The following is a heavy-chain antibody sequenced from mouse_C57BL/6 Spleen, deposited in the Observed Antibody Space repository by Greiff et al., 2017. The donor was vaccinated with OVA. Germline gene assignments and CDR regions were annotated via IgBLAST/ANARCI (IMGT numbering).Heavy chain of an antibody. J-gene: IGHJ4*01. CDR2: INPNYGTT. CDR3: ARLGWLPDYYAMDY. CDR1: GYSFTDYN. Sequence: VQLQQSGPELVKPGASVKISCKASGYSFTDYNMNWVKQSNGKSLEWIGVINPNYGTTSYNQKLKGKATLTVDKSTSPTYMQIQRQTSEYSAVYYCARLGWLPDYYAMDYWGQGTSVTVSS. V-gene: IGHV1-39*01. D-gene: IGHD2-2*01.